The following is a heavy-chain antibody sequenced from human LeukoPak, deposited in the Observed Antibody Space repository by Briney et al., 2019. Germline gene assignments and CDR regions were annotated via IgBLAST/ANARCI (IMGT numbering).Heavy chain of an antibody. Sequence: PSETLSLTCAVYGGSFSGYHWSWIRQPPGKGLEWIGEINHSGSTNYNPSLKSRVTISVDTSKNQFSLKLSSVTAADTAVYYCARGLDIRGFDYWGQGTLVTVSS. CDR1: GGSFSGYH. CDR3: ARGLDIRGFDY. D-gene: IGHD5-12*01. V-gene: IGHV4-34*01. J-gene: IGHJ4*02. CDR2: INHSGST.